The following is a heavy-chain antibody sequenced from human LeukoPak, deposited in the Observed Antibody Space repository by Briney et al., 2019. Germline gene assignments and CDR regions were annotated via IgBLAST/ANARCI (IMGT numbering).Heavy chain of an antibody. CDR1: GFTFSSYA. V-gene: IGHV3-30*04. D-gene: IGHD2-21*01. CDR3: ARGILFQGAMRAFDI. J-gene: IGHJ3*02. CDR2: ISYDGSNK. Sequence: PGGSLRLSCAASGFTFSSYAMHWVRQAPGKGLEWVAVISYDGSNKYYADSVKGRFTISRDNSKNTLYLQMNSLRAEGTAVYYCARGILFQGAMRAFDIWGQGTMVTISS.